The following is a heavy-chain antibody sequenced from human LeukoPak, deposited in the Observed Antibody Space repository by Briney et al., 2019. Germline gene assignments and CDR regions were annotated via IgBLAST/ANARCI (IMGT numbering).Heavy chain of an antibody. Sequence: GGSLRLSCAATGFTVSSNYMSWVRQAPGRGLDWVSVYSGDGTYYADSVKGRFTISRDNSKNTLSLQMNSLRAEDTAIYYCARGKNGPETWGQGTLVTVSS. CDR3: ARGKNGPET. CDR1: GFTVSSNY. V-gene: IGHV3-53*01. J-gene: IGHJ4*02. CDR2: YSGDGT. D-gene: IGHD1-14*01.